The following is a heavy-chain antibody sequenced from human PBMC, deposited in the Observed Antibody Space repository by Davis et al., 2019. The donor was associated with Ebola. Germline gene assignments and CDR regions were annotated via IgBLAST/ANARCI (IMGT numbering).Heavy chain of an antibody. CDR3: ARGGLIWGDYFDY. Sequence: PGGSLRLSCTVSGYSISSGYYWGWIRQPPGKGLEWIGSIYHSGSTYYNPSLKRRVTISVDTSKNQFSLKLSSVTAADTAVYYCARGGLIWGDYFDYWGQGTLVTVSS. V-gene: IGHV4-38-2*02. CDR2: IYHSGST. J-gene: IGHJ4*02. D-gene: IGHD7-27*01. CDR1: GYSISSGYY.